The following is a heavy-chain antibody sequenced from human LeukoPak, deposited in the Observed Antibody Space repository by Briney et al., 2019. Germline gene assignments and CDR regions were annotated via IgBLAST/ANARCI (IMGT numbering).Heavy chain of an antibody. J-gene: IGHJ4*02. V-gene: IGHV1-69*01. D-gene: IGHD6-13*01. CDR3: ARCHPKQQLAYFDY. Sequence: GSSVKVSCKASGVTFSDYTISWVRQARGQGLEWMGGVIPIFGTIYYAQKLQGRVTITADESTTTAYMELSSLRSEDTAVYYCARCHPKQQLAYFDYWAKGSLVTVSS. CDR1: GVTFSDYT. CDR2: VIPIFGTI.